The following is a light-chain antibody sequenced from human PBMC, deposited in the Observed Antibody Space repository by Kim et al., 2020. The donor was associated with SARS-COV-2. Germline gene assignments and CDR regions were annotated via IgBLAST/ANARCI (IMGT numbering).Light chain of an antibody. CDR1: NIGSKS. J-gene: IGLJ1*01. CDR2: YDS. V-gene: IGLV3-21*04. CDR3: QVWDSSSDRPYV. Sequence: SYELTQPPSVSLAPGETARITCGGDNIGSKSVHWYQQRPGQAPVLVIYYDSDRPSGIPERFSGSNSGNTATLSISRVDAGDEADYYCQVWDSSSDRPYVFGTGTKVNVL.